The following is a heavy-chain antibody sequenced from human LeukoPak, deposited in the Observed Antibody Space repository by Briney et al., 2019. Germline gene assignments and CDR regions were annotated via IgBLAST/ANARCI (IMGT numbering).Heavy chain of an antibody. D-gene: IGHD6-6*01. CDR1: GFTFSTYN. J-gene: IGHJ6*02. V-gene: IGHV3-21*01. CDR3: ARDASSSVGRYYYYYGMDV. CDR2: ISSSSSYI. Sequence: AGGSLRLSCAASGFTFSTYNMNWVRQAPGKGLEWVSSISSSSSYIYYADSVKGRFTISRDNAKNSLYLQMNSLRAEDTAVYYCARDASSSVGRYYYYYGMDVWGQGTTVTVSS.